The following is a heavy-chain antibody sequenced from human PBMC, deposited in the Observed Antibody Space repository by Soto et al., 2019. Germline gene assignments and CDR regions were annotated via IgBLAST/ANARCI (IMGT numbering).Heavy chain of an antibody. V-gene: IGHV1-8*01. Sequence: ASVKVSCKASGYTFTSYDINWVRQATGRGLEWMGWMNPNSGNTGYAQKFQGRVTMTRNTSISTAYMELSSLRSEDTAVYYCARGRGGYSYGYLTDYYYYGMDVWGQGTTVTVSS. J-gene: IGHJ6*02. D-gene: IGHD5-18*01. CDR1: GYTFTSYD. CDR2: MNPNSGNT. CDR3: ARGRGGYSYGYLTDYYYYGMDV.